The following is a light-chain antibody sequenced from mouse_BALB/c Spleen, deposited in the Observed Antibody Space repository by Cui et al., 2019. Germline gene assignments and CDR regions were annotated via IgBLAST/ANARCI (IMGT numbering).Light chain of an antibody. J-gene: IGKJ4*01. CDR1: QDVGTA. CDR2: WAF. CDR3: QQYSSYPFT. Sequence: DIVMTQSHKFMSTSVGDRVSITCKASQDVGTAVAWYQQKPGQSPKLLIYWAFTRHIGVPDRFTGSGSGTDFTLTISNVQSEDLADYFCQQYSSYPFTFGSGTKLEIK. V-gene: IGKV6-23*01.